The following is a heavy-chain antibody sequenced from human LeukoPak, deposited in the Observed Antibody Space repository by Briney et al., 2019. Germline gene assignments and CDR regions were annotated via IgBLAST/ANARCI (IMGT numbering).Heavy chain of an antibody. J-gene: IGHJ4*02. D-gene: IGHD3-10*01. CDR3: AKEVSLWFGEPTHFDY. CDR2: ISGSGGST. CDR1: GFTFSSYG. Sequence: PGGSLRLSCAASGFTFSSYGMSWVRQAPGKGLEWVSAISGSGGSTCYADSVKGRFTISRDNSKNTLYLQMNSLRAEDTAVYYCAKEVSLWFGEPTHFDYWGQGTLVTVSS. V-gene: IGHV3-23*01.